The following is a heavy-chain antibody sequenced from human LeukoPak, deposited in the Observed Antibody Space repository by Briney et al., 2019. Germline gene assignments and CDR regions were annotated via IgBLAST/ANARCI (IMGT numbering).Heavy chain of an antibody. CDR2: MNPESGNT. CDR1: GYTFTSHH. Sequence: ASVKVSCKASGYTFTSHHINWVRQATGQGFEWMGWMNPESGNTDFAQKFQGRLTMTWDTSLSTAYMELSSLTSEDTAVYYCARGRPTNLNGIYWGQGTLVTVSS. J-gene: IGHJ4*02. D-gene: IGHD1-1*01. CDR3: ARGRPTNLNGIY. V-gene: IGHV1-8*01.